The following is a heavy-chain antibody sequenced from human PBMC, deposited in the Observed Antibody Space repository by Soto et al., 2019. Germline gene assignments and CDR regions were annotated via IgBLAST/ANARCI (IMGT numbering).Heavy chain of an antibody. CDR1: GGSISSSSYY. D-gene: IGHD2-21*02. CDR3: AIETRLAYCGGDCYLSFDY. V-gene: IGHV4-39*07. Sequence: SETLSLTCTVSGGSISSSSYYWGWIRQPPGKGLEWIGYIYYSGSTYYNPSLKSRVTISVDTSKNQFSLKLSSVTAADTAVYYCAIETRLAYCGGDCYLSFDYWGQGTLVTVSS. CDR2: IYYSGST. J-gene: IGHJ4*02.